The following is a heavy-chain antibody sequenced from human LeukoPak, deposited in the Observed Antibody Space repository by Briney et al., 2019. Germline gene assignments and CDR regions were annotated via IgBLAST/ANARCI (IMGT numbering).Heavy chain of an antibody. Sequence: KPSETLTLICAVYGGSFSGYYWSWIRQPPGKGLEWIGEINHSGSTNYNPSLKSRVTISVDTSKNQFSLKLSSVTAADTAVYYCARWVVAADYYYYTDVWGSGATVTVSS. CDR1: GGSFSGYY. V-gene: IGHV4-34*01. CDR3: ARWVVAADYYYYTDV. D-gene: IGHD2-15*01. J-gene: IGHJ6*03. CDR2: INHSGST.